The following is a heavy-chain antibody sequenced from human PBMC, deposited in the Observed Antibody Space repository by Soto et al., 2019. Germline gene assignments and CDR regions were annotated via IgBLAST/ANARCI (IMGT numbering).Heavy chain of an antibody. CDR2: IKQDGSEK. CDR1: GFTFSSYW. D-gene: IGHD3-9*01. J-gene: IGHJ4*02. Sequence: GGSLRLSCAASGFTFSSYWMSWVRQAPGKGLEWVANIKQDGSEKYYVDSVKGRFTISRDNAKNSLYLQMNSLRAEDTAVYYCARYLPPTFDWLPPFDYWGEGTLVTVSS. V-gene: IGHV3-7*05. CDR3: ARYLPPTFDWLPPFDY.